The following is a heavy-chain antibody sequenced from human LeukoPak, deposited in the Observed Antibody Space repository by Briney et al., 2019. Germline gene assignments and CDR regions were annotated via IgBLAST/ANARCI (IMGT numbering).Heavy chain of an antibody. CDR2: IIPILGIA. J-gene: IGHJ4*02. CDR1: GGTFSSYA. D-gene: IGHD5-18*01. CDR3: AKDRRGMVDTPWVQNSGYYFDY. Sequence: ASVKVSCKASGGTFSSYAISWVRQAPGQGLEWMGRIIPILGIANYAQKFQGRVTITADKPTSTAYMELSSLRAEDTAVYYCAKDRRGMVDTPWVQNSGYYFDYWGQGTLVTVSS. V-gene: IGHV1-69*04.